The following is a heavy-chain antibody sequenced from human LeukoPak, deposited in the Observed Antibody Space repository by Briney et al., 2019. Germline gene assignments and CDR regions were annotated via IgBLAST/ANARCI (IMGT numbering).Heavy chain of an antibody. D-gene: IGHD2-21*02. V-gene: IGHV3-30-3*01. Sequence: PGRSLRLSCAASGFTFSDYAMHWVRQAPGKGLEWVALISYDSRHKKYADAVKGRFTVSRDNSTLYLKMNSLRTEDTAIYFCASLTAALGFYYGVDVWGQGTTVTVSS. CDR2: ISYDSRHK. J-gene: IGHJ6*02. CDR3: ASLTAALGFYYGVDV. CDR1: GFTFSDYA.